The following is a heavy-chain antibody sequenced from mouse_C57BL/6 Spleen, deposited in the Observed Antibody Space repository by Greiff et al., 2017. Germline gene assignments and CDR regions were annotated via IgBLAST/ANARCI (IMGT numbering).Heavy chain of an antibody. CDR3: ARQVTTVVVYFDY. Sequence: EVKVEESGEGLVKPGESLKLSCAASGFTFSSYAMSWVRQTPEKRLEWVAYISSGGDYIYYADTVKGRFTISRDNARNTLYLQMSSLKSEDTAMYYCARQVTTVVVYFDYWGQGTTLTVSS. D-gene: IGHD1-1*01. J-gene: IGHJ2*01. CDR1: GFTFSSYA. V-gene: IGHV5S21*01. CDR2: ISSGGDYI.